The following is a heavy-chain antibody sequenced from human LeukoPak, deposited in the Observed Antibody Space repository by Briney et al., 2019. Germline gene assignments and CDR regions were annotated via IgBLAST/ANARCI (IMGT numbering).Heavy chain of an antibody. CDR1: GFTFNRYG. CDR3: ALTAAVFDYSYYYGMDV. J-gene: IGHJ6*02. V-gene: IGHV3-33*01. D-gene: IGHD6-13*01. CDR2: IWYDGSNK. Sequence: GRSLRLSCAASGFTFNRYGMHWVRQAPGKGLEWVAVIWYDGSNKYYADSVKGRFTISRDNSKTSLYLQMNSLRAEDTAVYYCALTAAVFDYSYYYGMDVWGQGTAVTVSS.